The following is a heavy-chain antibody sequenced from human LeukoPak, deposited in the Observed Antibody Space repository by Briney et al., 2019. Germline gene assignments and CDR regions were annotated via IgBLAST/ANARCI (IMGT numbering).Heavy chain of an antibody. J-gene: IGHJ2*01. CDR3: ARDRTTYYYDSSGYYPLSYWYFDL. D-gene: IGHD3-22*01. V-gene: IGHV4-4*02. CDR1: GGSISSSNW. CDR2: IYHSGST. Sequence: SETLSLTCAVSGGSISSSNWWGWVRQPPGKGLEWIGEIYHSGSTNYNPSLKSRVTISVDKSKNQFSLKLSSVTAADTAVYYCARDRTTYYYDSSGYYPLSYWYFDLWGRGTLVTVSS.